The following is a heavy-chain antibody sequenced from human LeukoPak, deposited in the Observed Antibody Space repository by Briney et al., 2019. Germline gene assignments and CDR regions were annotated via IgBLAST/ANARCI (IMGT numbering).Heavy chain of an antibody. CDR1: GGSISNYY. J-gene: IGHJ3*02. Sequence: SETLSLTCTVSGGSISNYYWSWIRQPPGKGLEWVGYIYYSGAINYNPSLKSRITISVDTAKNPFSLKLSTLTAADTAVYYCASGGCGGLFPSHHDAFDIWGQGTMVTVSS. D-gene: IGHD3-10*01. V-gene: IGHV4-59*01. CDR3: ASGGCGGLFPSHHDAFDI. CDR2: IYYSGAI.